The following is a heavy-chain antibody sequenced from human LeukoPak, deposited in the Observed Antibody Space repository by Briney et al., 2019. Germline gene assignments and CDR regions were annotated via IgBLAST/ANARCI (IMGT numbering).Heavy chain of an antibody. V-gene: IGHV3-7*01. CDR3: ARDIGYCSSTSCYPSYMDV. Sequence: GGSLRLSCAASGFTFSSYWMSWVRQAPGKGLGWVANIKQDGSEKYYVDSVKGRFTISRDNAKNSLYLQMNSLRAEDTAVYYCARDIGYCSSTSCYPSYMDVWGKGTTVTVSS. D-gene: IGHD2-2*01. J-gene: IGHJ6*03. CDR1: GFTFSSYW. CDR2: IKQDGSEK.